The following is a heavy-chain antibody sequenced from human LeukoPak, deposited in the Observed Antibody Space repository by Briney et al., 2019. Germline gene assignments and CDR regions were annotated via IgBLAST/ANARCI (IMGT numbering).Heavy chain of an antibody. J-gene: IGHJ4*02. V-gene: IGHV3-21*06. Sequence: GGSLRLSCTASGLIFSDYTLKWVRQAPRKGLEWVSSISGRSTSIYDADSVRGRFTISRDNAKNSVFLQMNSLSAEDTAVYYCAREDTHIDYWGQGTLVTVSS. CDR2: ISGRSTSI. CDR1: GLIFSDYT. CDR3: AREDTHIDY.